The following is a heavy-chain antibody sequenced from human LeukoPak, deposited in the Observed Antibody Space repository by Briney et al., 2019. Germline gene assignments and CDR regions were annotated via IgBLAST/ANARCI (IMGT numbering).Heavy chain of an antibody. Sequence: GESLKISCAASGFTFSSYAMSWVLQAPGKGLEWVSAISGSGGSTYYADSVKGRFTISRDNSKNTLYLQMNSLRAEDTAVYYCATGDDSNYFDYWGQGTLVTVSS. V-gene: IGHV3-23*01. D-gene: IGHD3-9*01. CDR3: ATGDDSNYFDY. CDR1: GFTFSSYA. CDR2: ISGSGGST. J-gene: IGHJ4*02.